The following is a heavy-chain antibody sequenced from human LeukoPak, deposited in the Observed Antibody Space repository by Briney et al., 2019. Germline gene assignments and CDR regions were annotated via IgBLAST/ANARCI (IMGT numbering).Heavy chain of an antibody. D-gene: IGHD1-26*01. CDR2: ISAYNGNT. Sequence: ASVKVSCKASGYTFTSYGISWVRQAPGQGREWMGWISAYNGNTNYAQKLQGRVTMTTDTSTSTAYMELRSLRSDDTAVYYCAKDQREPILRYFDYWGQGTLVTVSS. V-gene: IGHV1-18*01. CDR3: AKDQREPILRYFDY. J-gene: IGHJ4*02. CDR1: GYTFTSYG.